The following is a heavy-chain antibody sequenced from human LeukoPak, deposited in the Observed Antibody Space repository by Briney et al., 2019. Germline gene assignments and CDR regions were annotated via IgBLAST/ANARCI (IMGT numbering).Heavy chain of an antibody. J-gene: IGHJ4*02. D-gene: IGHD5-12*01. CDR3: ARDLYSGYASTRLLDY. V-gene: IGHV3-48*01. CDR1: GFTFNSHS. CDR2: ISGSSSTI. Sequence: GGSLRLSCAASGFTFNSHSMNWVRQAPGKGLEWVSYISGSSSTIYYADSVKGRFTISRDNSKNTLYLQMNSLRAEDTAVYYCARDLYSGYASTRLLDYWGQGTLVTVSS.